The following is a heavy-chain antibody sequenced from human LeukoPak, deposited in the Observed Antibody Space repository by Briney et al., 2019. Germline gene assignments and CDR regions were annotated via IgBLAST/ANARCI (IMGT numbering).Heavy chain of an antibody. CDR1: GFTFSSHV. V-gene: IGHV3-23*01. CDR3: AKTYGLDFDY. Sequence: AGSLRLSCAASGFTFSSHVMSWVRQAPGKGPDWVSGISGSGGSPDYADSVKGRFTISRDNSKNTLSLQMNSLRADDTAVYYCAKTYGLDFDYWGQGTLVTVSS. J-gene: IGHJ4*02. D-gene: IGHD2-8*01. CDR2: ISGSGGSP.